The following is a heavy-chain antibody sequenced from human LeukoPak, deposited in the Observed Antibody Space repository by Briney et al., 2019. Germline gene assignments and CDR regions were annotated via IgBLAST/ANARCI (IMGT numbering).Heavy chain of an antibody. Sequence: GGSLRLSCVASGFTFGDYYMSWIRQAPGKGLEWVSYISIGWHLTKYADAVKGRFTISRDDAKNSLYLQMNNLRAEDTAVYFCARDNDRDSGRAFDIWGQGTMVTVSS. CDR1: GFTFGDYY. D-gene: IGHD4-17*01. J-gene: IGHJ3*02. CDR3: ARDNDRDSGRAFDI. V-gene: IGHV3-11*06. CDR2: ISIGWHLT.